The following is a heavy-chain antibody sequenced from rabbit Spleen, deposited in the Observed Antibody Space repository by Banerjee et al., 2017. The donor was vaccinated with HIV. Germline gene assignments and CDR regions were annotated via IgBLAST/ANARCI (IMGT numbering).Heavy chain of an antibody. CDR3: ARFYAGYGNFGYAAM. CDR1: GVSFNFNVY. D-gene: IGHD7-1*01. J-gene: IGHJ4*01. V-gene: IGHV1S45*01. CDR2: IYTGSGST. Sequence: QEQLEESGGDLVKPGASLTLTCTASGVSFNFNVYMCWVRQAPGKGPEWIACIYTGSGSTYYASWAKGRFTISKTSSTTVTLQMTSLTVADTATYFCARFYAGYGNFGYAAMWGPGTLVTV.